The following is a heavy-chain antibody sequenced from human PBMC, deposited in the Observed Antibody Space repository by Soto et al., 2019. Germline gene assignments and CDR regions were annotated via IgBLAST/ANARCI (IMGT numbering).Heavy chain of an antibody. CDR1: GVSISSSTYY. V-gene: IGHV4-39*01. D-gene: IGHD5-12*01. J-gene: IGHJ4*02. Sequence: SETLSLTCTLSGVSISSSTYYWGWIRQPPGKGLEWIGSIYYSGSAYYNPALKSRVTISVDTSKNQYSLKLSSVTAADTAVYFCARPLLGATILSGFDSWGQGIRVTVAS. CDR2: IYYSGSA. CDR3: ARPLLGATILSGFDS.